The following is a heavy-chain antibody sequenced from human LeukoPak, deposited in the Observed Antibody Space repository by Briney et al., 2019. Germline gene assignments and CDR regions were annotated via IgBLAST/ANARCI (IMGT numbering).Heavy chain of an antibody. CDR3: ARVRAFRGVIRFPFDY. V-gene: IGHV1-8*01. CDR1: GYTLTSYD. CDR2: MNPNSGNT. J-gene: IGHJ4*02. Sequence: GASVKVSCKASGYTLTSYDINWVRQATGQGLEWMGWMNPNSGNTGYAQKFQGRVTMTRNTSISTAYMELSSLRSEDTAVYYCARVRAFRGVIRFPFDYWGQGTLVTVSS. D-gene: IGHD3-16*02.